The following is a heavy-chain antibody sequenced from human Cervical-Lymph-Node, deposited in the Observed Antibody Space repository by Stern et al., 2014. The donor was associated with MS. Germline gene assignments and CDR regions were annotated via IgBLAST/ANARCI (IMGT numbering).Heavy chain of an antibody. J-gene: IGHJ4*02. V-gene: IGHV1-69*01. CDR1: GGTFNSYT. D-gene: IGHD5-12*01. CDR2: IIPFFATT. CDR3: ARAAGDSGYDSFDL. Sequence: QVQLVQSGAEVKKTGSAVKVACRASGGTFNSYTMSWVRQAPGQGLEWMGGIIPFFATTNYAQKFQDRVTITADASTSSTYMELSSLTSDDTAVYYCARAAGDSGYDSFDLWGQGTLVTVYS.